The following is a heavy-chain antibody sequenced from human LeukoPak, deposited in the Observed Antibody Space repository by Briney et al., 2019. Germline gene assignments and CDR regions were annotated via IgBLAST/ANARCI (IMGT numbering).Heavy chain of an antibody. Sequence: SETLSLTCAVYGGSFSGYYWSWIRQPPGKGLEWIGEINHSGSTNYNPSLKSRVTISVDTSKNQFYLKLSSVTAADTAVYYCARVYDYVWGSYRFSDAFDIWGQGTMVTVSS. D-gene: IGHD3-16*02. V-gene: IGHV4-34*01. J-gene: IGHJ3*02. CDR2: INHSGST. CDR1: GGSFSGYY. CDR3: ARVYDYVWGSYRFSDAFDI.